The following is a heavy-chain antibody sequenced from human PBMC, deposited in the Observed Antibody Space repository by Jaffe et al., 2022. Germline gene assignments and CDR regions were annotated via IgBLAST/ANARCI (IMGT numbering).Heavy chain of an antibody. CDR3: ARVLGSGWYGEFDY. V-gene: IGHV1-3*01. J-gene: IGHJ4*02. CDR1: GYTFTSYA. Sequence: QVQLVQSGAEVKKPGASVKVSCKASGYTFTSYAMHWVRQAPGQRLEWMGWINAGNGNTKYSQKFQGRVTITRDTSASTAYMELSSLRSEDTAVYYCARVLGSGWYGEFDYWGQGTLVTVSS. D-gene: IGHD6-19*01. CDR2: INAGNGNT.